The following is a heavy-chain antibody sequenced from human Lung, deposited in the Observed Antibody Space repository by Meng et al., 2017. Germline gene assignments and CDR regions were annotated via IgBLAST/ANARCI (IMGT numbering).Heavy chain of an antibody. J-gene: IGHJ4*02. CDR1: GYNFPDYY. Sequence: QVRRVQSGAEVKKPWASVKVVCKPSGYNFPDYYIHRVRRAPGQGLEWMGRINPKSGDTHYAQKFQARVTMTGDTSISTAYMELSGLRSDDTAMYYCARDEDISAAGKLFGDYWGQGTLVTVSS. CDR3: ARDEDISAAGKLFGDY. CDR2: INPKSGDT. V-gene: IGHV1-2*06. D-gene: IGHD6-25*01.